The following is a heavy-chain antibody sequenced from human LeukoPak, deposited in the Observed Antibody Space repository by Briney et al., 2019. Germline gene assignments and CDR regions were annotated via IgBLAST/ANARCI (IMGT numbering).Heavy chain of an antibody. CDR1: GFSLSTSGVG. CDR3: ARTYYYGSGSYPFDY. V-gene: IGHV2-5*02. CDR2: IYWDDDK. Sequence: SGPTLVKPTQTLTLTCTFSGFSLSTSGVGVGWIRQPPGKALEWLALIYWDDDKRYSPSLKSRLTITKDTSKNQVVLTMTNMDPVDTATYYCARTYYYGSGSYPFDYWGQGTLVTVSS. D-gene: IGHD3-10*01. J-gene: IGHJ4*02.